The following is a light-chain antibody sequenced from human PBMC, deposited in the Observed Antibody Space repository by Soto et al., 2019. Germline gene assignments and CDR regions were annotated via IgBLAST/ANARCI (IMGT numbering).Light chain of an antibody. J-gene: IGLJ1*01. CDR1: SSDVGDYNY. Sequence: QSALTQPASVSGSPGQSITISCTGTSSDVGDYNYVSWYQQHPGKAHKLMIFDVSNRTSGVSNRFSGSKSGNTASLTISGLQAEDEADYYCSSYTSSSTRVFGTGTKLTVL. CDR2: DVS. CDR3: SSYTSSSTRV. V-gene: IGLV2-14*01.